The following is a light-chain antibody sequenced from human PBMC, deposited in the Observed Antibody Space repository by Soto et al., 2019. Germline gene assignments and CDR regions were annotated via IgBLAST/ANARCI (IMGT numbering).Light chain of an antibody. V-gene: IGKV3-15*01. Sequence: EIVMTQSPATLSVSPGERATLSCRASQSVSSNLAWYQQKPDQAPRLLIYGASTRATGIPARFSGSGSGTEFTLTISSLQSEDFVLYYCQQYNNWPRTFGQGTKVDIK. CDR1: QSVSSN. CDR2: GAS. J-gene: IGKJ1*01. CDR3: QQYNNWPRT.